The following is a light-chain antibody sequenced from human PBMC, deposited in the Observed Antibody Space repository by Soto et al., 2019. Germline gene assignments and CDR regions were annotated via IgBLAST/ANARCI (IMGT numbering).Light chain of an antibody. CDR2: DVT. V-gene: IGLV2-14*01. CDR3: SSYTTTNTLI. CDR1: NSDIGAYNY. Sequence: QSALTQPASVSGSPGQSITISCTGTNSDIGAYNYVSWYQQHPGKAPKLMIYDVTNRPSGVSNRFSGSKSGNTASLTISGLQADDEADYYCSSYTTTNTLIFGGGPKLTVL. J-gene: IGLJ2*01.